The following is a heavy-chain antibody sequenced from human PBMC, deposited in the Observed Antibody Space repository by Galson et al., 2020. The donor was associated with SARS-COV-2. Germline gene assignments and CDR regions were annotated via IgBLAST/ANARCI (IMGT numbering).Heavy chain of an antibody. CDR2: ITADGGGT. V-gene: IGHV3-23*01. CDR3: ARRDSSGWSDS. D-gene: IGHD6-19*01. Sequence: GGSLRLSCAASGFTFSRYAMRWVRQAPGKGLELVSGITADGGGTYYADSVKGRFTISRDNSKNTLLLQMNSLRAEDTAVYYCARRDSSGWSDSWGQGTLVTVSS. CDR1: GFTFSRYA. J-gene: IGHJ5*01.